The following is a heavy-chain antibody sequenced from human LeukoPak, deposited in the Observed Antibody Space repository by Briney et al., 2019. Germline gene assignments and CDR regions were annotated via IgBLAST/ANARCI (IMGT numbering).Heavy chain of an antibody. CDR3: ARREGFYYSDCYFEGDGFDI. CDR2: ISSSSSYT. CDR1: AFTFTTYR. J-gene: IGHJ3*02. V-gene: IGHV3-21*01. Sequence: GGSLRLSCAASAFTFTTYRMEWVRQAPGKGLEWVSSISSSSSYTYYADSVKGRFTISRDTANNSLYLQMNSLRAEDTAVYYCARREGFYYSDCYFEGDGFDIWGPGTMVTVSS. D-gene: IGHD2-21*01.